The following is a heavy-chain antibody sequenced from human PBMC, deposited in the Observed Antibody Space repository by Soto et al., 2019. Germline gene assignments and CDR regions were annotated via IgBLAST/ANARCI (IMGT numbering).Heavy chain of an antibody. D-gene: IGHD5-12*01. J-gene: IGHJ4*02. Sequence: SETQALPWAVYGGTFSGHYWSWIRQPPGKGLEWIGEINHSGSTNYNPSFKSRLTMSIDRTRNQFSLKLSSVTAADMAVYYCARGGGYVSFDYWGQVVLVTVSS. CDR3: ARGGGYVSFDY. CDR2: INHSGST. CDR1: GGTFSGHY. V-gene: IGHV4-34*01.